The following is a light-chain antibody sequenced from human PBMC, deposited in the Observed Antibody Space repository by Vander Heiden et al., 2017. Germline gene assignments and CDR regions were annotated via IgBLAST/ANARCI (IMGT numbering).Light chain of an antibody. J-gene: IGKJ4*01. CDR1: QTISSY. Sequence: DIGLTHSPATLSLSPGERATRSCRASQTISSYLAWYQQKPGQAPRLLIYYASNRATGIPARFSGSGSGTDFTLTISSLEPEDFAVYYCQQPSNWPLTFGRGTKVEIK. CDR2: YAS. V-gene: IGKV3-11*01. CDR3: QQPSNWPLT.